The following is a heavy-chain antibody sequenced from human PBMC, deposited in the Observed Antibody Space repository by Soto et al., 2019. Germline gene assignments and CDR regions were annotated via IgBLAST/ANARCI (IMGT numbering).Heavy chain of an antibody. Sequence: ASETLSLTCTVSGGSISSSAYYWSWIRQHPGKGLEWIGYISHSGSTYYNPSLKSRVIISVDTSKNQFSLSLTSVTAADTAVYYCSREFPHGSNFFDCRGQAALLTGS. CDR2: ISHSGST. CDR1: GGSISSSAYY. CDR3: SREFPHGSNFFDC. J-gene: IGHJ4*02. V-gene: IGHV4-31*03. D-gene: IGHD5-12*01.